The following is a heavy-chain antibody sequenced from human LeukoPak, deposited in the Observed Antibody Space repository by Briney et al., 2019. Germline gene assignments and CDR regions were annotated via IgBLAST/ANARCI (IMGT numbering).Heavy chain of an antibody. CDR3: ARDQGVTDPPPYGLDV. CDR1: GGTFSSYA. V-gene: IGHV1-69*04. J-gene: IGHJ6*02. CDR2: IIPILDIA. D-gene: IGHD3-10*01. Sequence: SVKVSCKPSGGTFSSYAISWVRQAPGQGLECIGRIIPILDIATYAQKFQGRVTITADKSTSTAYMELSSLSSEYTAVYYCARDQGVTDPPPYGLDVWGQGTTVTVSS.